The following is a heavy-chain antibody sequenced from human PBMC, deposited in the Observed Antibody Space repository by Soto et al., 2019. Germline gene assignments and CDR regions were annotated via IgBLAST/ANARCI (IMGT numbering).Heavy chain of an antibody. CDR1: GFTFSNYA. J-gene: IGHJ4*02. D-gene: IGHD6-19*01. CDR2: VWGNCVST. Sequence: DVHLSDSGGGLVQPGGSLRLSCAASGFTFSNYAMTWVRQAPGKGLDLVSGVWGNCVSTYYADSVKGRFTISRDTSQDGLDLQMRDLTAEDKAIYYWAIALSNSIGVAAVDCWGQGSLVTVSS. CDR3: AIALSNSIGVAAVDC. V-gene: IGHV3-23*01.